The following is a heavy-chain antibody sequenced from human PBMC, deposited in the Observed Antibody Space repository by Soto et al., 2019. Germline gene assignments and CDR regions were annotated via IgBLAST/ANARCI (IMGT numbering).Heavy chain of an antibody. Sequence: PSETLSLTCTVSGGSISSSSYYWGWIRQPPGKGLEWIGSIYYSGSTYYNPSLKSRVNISVDTSKNQFSLKLSSVTAADTAVYYCSKVATDSGFAFDIWGQGTMVTVSS. V-gene: IGHV4-39*01. CDR3: SKVATDSGFAFDI. D-gene: IGHD5-12*01. CDR1: GGSISSSSYY. CDR2: IYYSGST. J-gene: IGHJ3*02.